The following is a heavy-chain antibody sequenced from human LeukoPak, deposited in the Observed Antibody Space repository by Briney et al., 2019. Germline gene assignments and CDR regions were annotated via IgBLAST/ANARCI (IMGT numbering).Heavy chain of an antibody. CDR2: ISSSSSYI. CDR1: GFTFSSYS. D-gene: IGHD2-2*01. V-gene: IGHV3-21*01. CDR3: ARDRYCGSSSCYDEFGY. Sequence: GGSLRLSCAASGFTFSSYSMTWVRQAPGKGLEWVSSISSSSSYIYYADSVKGRFTISRDNAKNSLYLQMNSLRAEDTAVYYCARDRYCGSSSCYDEFGYWGQGTLVTVSS. J-gene: IGHJ4*02.